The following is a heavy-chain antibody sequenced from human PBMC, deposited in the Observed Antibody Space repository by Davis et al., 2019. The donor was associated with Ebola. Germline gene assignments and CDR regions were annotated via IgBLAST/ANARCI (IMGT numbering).Heavy chain of an antibody. V-gene: IGHV1-46*01. D-gene: IGHD6-13*01. CDR1: GYTFTSYY. CDR3: ARGIAAAGTLLGWFDP. CDR2: INPSGGST. Sequence: AASVKVSCKASGYTFTSYYMHWVRQAPGQGLEWMGIINPSGGSTSYAQKFQGRVTMTRDTSTSTAYMELSSLRSEDTAVYYCARGIAAAGTLLGWFDPWGQGTLVTVSS. J-gene: IGHJ5*02.